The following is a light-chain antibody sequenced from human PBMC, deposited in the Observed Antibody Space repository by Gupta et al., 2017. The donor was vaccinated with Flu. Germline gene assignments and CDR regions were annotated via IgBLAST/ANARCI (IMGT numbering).Light chain of an antibody. Sequence: SDIGSYDYVSWYHRLPGEAPNLMIFDVTNRPLGISPRFSGAKIGNTASLTISGLQVEDEGDYYCTSVTVNIPHVIFGGGTRLTVL. J-gene: IGLJ2*01. CDR3: TSVTVNIPHVI. CDR2: DVT. CDR1: SDIGSYDY. V-gene: IGLV2-14*03.